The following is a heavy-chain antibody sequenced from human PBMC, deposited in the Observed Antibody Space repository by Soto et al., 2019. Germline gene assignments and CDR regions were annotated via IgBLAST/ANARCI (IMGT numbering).Heavy chain of an antibody. Sequence: ASVKVSCKASGGTFSSYAISWVRQAPGQGLERMGGIIPIFGTANYAQKFQGRVTITADESSSTAYMELSTLRSEDTAVYYCASGYYASTGYTWFEPWRRGTMVTVST. V-gene: IGHV1-69*13. CDR1: GGTFSSYA. D-gene: IGHD3-22*01. J-gene: IGHJ5*02. CDR2: IIPIFGTA. CDR3: ASGYYASTGYTWFEP.